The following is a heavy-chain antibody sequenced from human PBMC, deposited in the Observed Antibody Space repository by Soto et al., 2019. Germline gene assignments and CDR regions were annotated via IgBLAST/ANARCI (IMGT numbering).Heavy chain of an antibody. D-gene: IGHD6-13*01. CDR3: ARDLAAVPRAFDY. J-gene: IGHJ4*02. V-gene: IGHV4-59*01. CDR2: VYYTGTT. CDR1: GGSISSYF. Sequence: SETLSLTCTVSGGSISSYFYIWVRQPPGKGLEWIGSVYYTGTTDYNPSLKSRVTISVDTSKTQFSLNLRSVTAADTAVYYCARDLAAVPRAFDYWGRGTLVT.